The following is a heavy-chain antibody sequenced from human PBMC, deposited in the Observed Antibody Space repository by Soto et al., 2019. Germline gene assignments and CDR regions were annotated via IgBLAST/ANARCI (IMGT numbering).Heavy chain of an antibody. CDR1: GASISSGGNS. D-gene: IGHD5-12*01. Sequence: QLQLRESGSGLVKPSQTLSLTCTVSGASISSGGNSWNWILRPPGKALEWIGYIYHSGSTYYNPSLKSRVSISASRSKNQISLRLRSVTAADTAVYYCARGGYSGYDFNFDHWGQGTLVTVSS. CDR2: IYHSGST. CDR3: ARGGYSGYDFNFDH. J-gene: IGHJ4*02. V-gene: IGHV4-30-2*01.